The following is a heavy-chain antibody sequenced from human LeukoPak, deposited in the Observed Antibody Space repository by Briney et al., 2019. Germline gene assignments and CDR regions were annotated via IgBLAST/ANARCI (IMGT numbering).Heavy chain of an antibody. J-gene: IGHJ4*02. V-gene: IGHV1-69*06. CDR2: IIPIFGTA. CDR3: ARQVWFGESHFDY. CDR1: GGTFSSYA. Sequence: ASVKVSCKASGGTFSSYAISRVRQAPGQGLEWMGGIIPIFGTANYAQKFQGRVTITADKSTSTAYMELSSLRSEDTAVYYCARQVWFGESHFDYWGQGTLVTVSS. D-gene: IGHD3-10*01.